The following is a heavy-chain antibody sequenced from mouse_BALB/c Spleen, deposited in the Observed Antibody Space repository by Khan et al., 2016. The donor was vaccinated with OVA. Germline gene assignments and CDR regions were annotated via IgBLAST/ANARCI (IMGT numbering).Heavy chain of an antibody. CDR2: ISSGSSTI. Sequence: EVHLVESGGGLVQPGGSRKLSCAASGFTFSRFGMHWVRQAPEKGLEWVAYISSGSSTIYYGDTVKGRFTISRDKPKNTLFLQMTSLRSEDTAMYYCARDSNFDYWGQGTTLTVSS. CDR1: GFTFSRFG. J-gene: IGHJ2*01. V-gene: IGHV5-17*02. CDR3: ARDSNFDY.